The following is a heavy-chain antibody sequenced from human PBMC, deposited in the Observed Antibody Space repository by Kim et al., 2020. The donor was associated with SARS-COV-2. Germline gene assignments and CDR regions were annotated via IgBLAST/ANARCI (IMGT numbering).Heavy chain of an antibody. Sequence: GGSLRLSCAASGFTFSSYGMHWVRQAPGKGLEWVAVISYDGSNKYYADSVKGRFTISRDNSKNTLYLQMNSLRAEDTAVYYCSNDGDLSSSWPLSLYSYYDGKDVWGQGTTVTAS. CDR1: GFTFSSYG. D-gene: IGHD6-13*01. CDR3: SNDGDLSSSWPLSLYSYYDGKDV. V-gene: IGHV3-30*18. J-gene: IGHJ6*02. CDR2: ISYDGSNK.